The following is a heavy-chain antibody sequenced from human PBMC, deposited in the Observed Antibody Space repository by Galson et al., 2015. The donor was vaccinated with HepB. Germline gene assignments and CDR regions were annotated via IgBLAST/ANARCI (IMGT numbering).Heavy chain of an antibody. D-gene: IGHD3-3*01. CDR3: ARGGGGVISGVVITSYFDS. J-gene: IGHJ4*02. Sequence: SLRLSCAASGFRFSVYAIHWVRQAPGKGLEWMAGISYDGDNIYYGGSVRGRFTISRDNSKNTVSLQMNSLRGEDTAVYYCARGGGGVISGVVITSYFDSWGQGTLVTVSS. CDR1: GFRFSVYA. V-gene: IGHV3-30-3*01. CDR2: ISYDGDNI.